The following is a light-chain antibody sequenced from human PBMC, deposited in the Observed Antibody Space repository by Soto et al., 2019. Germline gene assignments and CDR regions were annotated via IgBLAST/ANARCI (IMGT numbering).Light chain of an antibody. V-gene: IGLV2-11*01. Sequence: QSVLTQPRSVSGSPGQSVTISCTGASSDVGCYNYVSWYQQHPGKAPKLMFYDVSKPPSGVTDRFSGSKSGNTASLTISGLQTEDEDDYYCCSYAGRYTYVFGTGTKLAVL. CDR1: SSDVGCYNY. CDR3: CSYAGRYTYV. J-gene: IGLJ1*01. CDR2: DVS.